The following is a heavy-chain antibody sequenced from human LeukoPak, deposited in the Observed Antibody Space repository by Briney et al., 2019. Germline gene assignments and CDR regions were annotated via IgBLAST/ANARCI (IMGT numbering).Heavy chain of an antibody. CDR3: ARGDGYNFFDY. CDR1: GFSATNNY. Sequence: PGGSLRLSCAVSGFSATNNYMSWVRQAPGKGLEWVSVFYVGGATYYADSVKGRFTISRDNSENTLYLQMKSLRAEDTAVYYCARGDGYNFFDYWGQGTLVTVS. V-gene: IGHV3-53*01. J-gene: IGHJ4*02. CDR2: FYVGGAT. D-gene: IGHD5-24*01.